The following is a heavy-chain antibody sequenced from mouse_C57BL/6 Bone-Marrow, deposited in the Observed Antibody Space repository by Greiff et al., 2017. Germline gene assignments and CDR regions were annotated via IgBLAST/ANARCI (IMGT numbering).Heavy chain of an antibody. CDR3: ARYRPITTVVEDWYFDV. CDR1: GFTFTDYY. V-gene: IGHV7-3*01. J-gene: IGHJ1*03. CDR2: IRNKANGYTT. D-gene: IGHD1-1*01. Sequence: EVKLMESGGGLVQPGGSLSLSCAASGFTFTDYYMSWVRQPPGKALEWLGFIRNKANGYTTEYSASVKGRFTISRDNSKSILYLQMNALRAEDSATYYCARYRPITTVVEDWYFDVWGTGTTVTVSS.